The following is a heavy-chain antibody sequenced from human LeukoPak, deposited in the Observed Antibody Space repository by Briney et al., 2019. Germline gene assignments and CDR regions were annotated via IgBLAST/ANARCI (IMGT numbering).Heavy chain of an antibody. J-gene: IGHJ5*02. D-gene: IGHD3-22*01. V-gene: IGHV3-21*04. Sequence: GGSLRLSCAASGFTFSSYSMNWVRQVPGKGLEWVSSISSSSGYIYYADSVKGRFTISRDNAKNSLYLQMNSLRSEDTAVYYCARQAITMIVVSAPEVNWFDPWGQGTLVTVSS. CDR2: ISSSSGYI. CDR3: ARQAITMIVVSAPEVNWFDP. CDR1: GFTFSSYS.